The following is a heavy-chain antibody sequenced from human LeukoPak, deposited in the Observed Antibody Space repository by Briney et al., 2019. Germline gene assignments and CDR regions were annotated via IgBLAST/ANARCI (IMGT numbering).Heavy chain of an antibody. D-gene: IGHD6-6*01. CDR3: ARDHGYSSSPRDYFDY. CDR1: GFTFSSYE. J-gene: IGHJ4*02. CDR2: ISSSGSTI. V-gene: IGHV3-48*03. Sequence: GGSLRLSCAASGFTFSSYEMNWVRQAPGKGPEWVSYISSSGSTIYYADSVKGRLTISRDNAKNSLFLQMNSLRAEDTAVYYCARDHGYSSSPRDYFDYWGQGALVTVSS.